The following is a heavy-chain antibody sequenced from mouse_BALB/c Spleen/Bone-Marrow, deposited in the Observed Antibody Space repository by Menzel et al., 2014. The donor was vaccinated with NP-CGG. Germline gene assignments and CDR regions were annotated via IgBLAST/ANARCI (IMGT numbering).Heavy chain of an antibody. J-gene: IGHJ3*01. CDR1: GFNIKDTY. V-gene: IGHV14-3*02. CDR3: ARGGNYGWFAY. D-gene: IGHD2-1*01. CDR2: IDPANGDI. Sequence: EVQLVESGAELVKPGASVKLSCTASGFNIKDTYMHWVKQRPEQGLEWIGRIDPANGDIIYDPKFQGKATITADTSSNTAYLRLSSLTSEDTAVYYCARGGNYGWFAYWGQGTLVTVSA.